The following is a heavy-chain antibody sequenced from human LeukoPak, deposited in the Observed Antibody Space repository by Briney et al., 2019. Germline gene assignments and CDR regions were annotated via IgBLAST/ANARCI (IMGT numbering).Heavy chain of an antibody. Sequence: PSETLSLTCTVSGGSISSYYWSWIRQPPGKGLEWIGYIYYSGSTNYNPSLKSRVTISVDTSKNQFSLKLSSVTAADTAAYYCARYDPFDTAMTYWGQGTLVSVSS. CDR3: ARYDPFDTAMTY. J-gene: IGHJ4*02. D-gene: IGHD5-18*01. CDR2: IYYSGST. CDR1: GGSISSYY. V-gene: IGHV4-59*01.